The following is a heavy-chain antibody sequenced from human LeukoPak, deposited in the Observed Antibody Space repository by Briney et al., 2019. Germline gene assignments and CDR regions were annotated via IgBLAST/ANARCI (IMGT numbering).Heavy chain of an antibody. V-gene: IGHV4-59*01. J-gene: IGHJ3*02. Sequence: PSETLSLTCTVSGGSISSYYWSWIRQPPGKGLEWIGYIYYSGSTNYNPSLRSRVTISVDTSKNQFSLKLSSVTAADTAVYYCARLMVRGVIVQYDAFDIWGQGTMVTVSS. CDR2: IYYSGST. CDR3: ARLMVRGVIVQYDAFDI. CDR1: GGSISSYY. D-gene: IGHD3-10*01.